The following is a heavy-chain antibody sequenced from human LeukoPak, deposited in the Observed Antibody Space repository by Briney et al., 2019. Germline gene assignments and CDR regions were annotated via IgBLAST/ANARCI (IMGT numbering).Heavy chain of an antibody. D-gene: IGHD6-13*01. V-gene: IGHV4-59*01. CDR2: TYYSGST. CDR1: GCSISSYY. Sequence: SETLSLTCTVSGCSISSYYWIWIPQPPGKGLEGIGYTYYSGSTNYNPSLKSRVTIAVDTSKNQFSLKLSSVTAADTAVYYCARGGIAAAALVHLDYWGQGTLVTVSS. CDR3: ARGGIAAAALVHLDY. J-gene: IGHJ4*02.